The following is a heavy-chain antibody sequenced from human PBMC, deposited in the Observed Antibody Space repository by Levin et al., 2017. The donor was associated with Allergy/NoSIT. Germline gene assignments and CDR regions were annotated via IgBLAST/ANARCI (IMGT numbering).Heavy chain of an antibody. CDR2: IHYSGST. Sequence: SQTLSLTCTVSGGSIGPNSYYWNWIRQSPGKGLEWIGSIHYSGSTYYNPSLKSRITISEDTSKNRFSLKLSSVTATDTAVYYCARSYYDILTGYYFDYWGQGTLVTVSS. D-gene: IGHD3-9*01. CDR1: GGSIGPNSYY. J-gene: IGHJ4*02. CDR3: ARSYYDILTGYYFDY. V-gene: IGHV4-39*01.